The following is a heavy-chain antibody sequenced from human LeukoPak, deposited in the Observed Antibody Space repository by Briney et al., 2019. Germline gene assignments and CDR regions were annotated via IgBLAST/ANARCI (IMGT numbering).Heavy chain of an antibody. V-gene: IGHV4-30-2*01. CDR2: IHHSGST. CDR3: ARDDYGLDY. Sequence: PSETLSLTCAVSGGSISSGGYSWSWIRQPPGKGLEWIGYIHHSGSTYYNPSLKSRVTISVNRSKNQFSLKLSSVTAADTAVYYCARDDYGLDYWGQGTLVTVSS. J-gene: IGHJ4*02. D-gene: IGHD4-17*01. CDR1: GGSISSGGYS.